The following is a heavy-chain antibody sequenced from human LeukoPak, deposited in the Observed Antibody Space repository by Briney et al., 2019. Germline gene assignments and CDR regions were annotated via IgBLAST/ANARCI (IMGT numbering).Heavy chain of an antibody. Sequence: GTSLRLSCAASGFTVSNYGMHWVRQAPGKGLEGVAVIWHDGSNEYYADSVRGRFTISRDNSKNTLYLQMSSLRAEDTAVYYCAKDFKSSGWYVLPYFDYWGQGTLVTASS. J-gene: IGHJ4*02. CDR2: IWHDGSNE. CDR3: AKDFKSSGWYVLPYFDY. D-gene: IGHD6-19*01. V-gene: IGHV3-33*06. CDR1: GFTVSNYG.